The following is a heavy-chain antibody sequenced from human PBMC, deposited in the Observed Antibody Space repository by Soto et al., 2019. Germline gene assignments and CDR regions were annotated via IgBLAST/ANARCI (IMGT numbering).Heavy chain of an antibody. CDR1: GFTLSSYE. D-gene: IGHD3-3*01. CDR3: ARERPSSDFWSGYSFGMDV. Sequence: DVRLVESGGGLVQPGGSLRLSCAASGFTLSSYEMNWVRHAPGKGLEWVSYLSSGVQTIYYADSVKGRFNIYRDNAKNSLYLQMTSLAGEDAAVYYCARERPSSDFWSGYSFGMDVWGQGTTVTVSS. J-gene: IGHJ6*02. CDR2: LSSGVQTI. V-gene: IGHV3-48*03.